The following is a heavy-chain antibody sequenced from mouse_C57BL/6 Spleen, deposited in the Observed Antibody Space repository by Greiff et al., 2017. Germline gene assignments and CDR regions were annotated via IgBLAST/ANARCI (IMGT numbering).Heavy chain of an antibody. D-gene: IGHD1-1*01. Sequence: EVQLQQSGPELVKPGASVKISCKASGYTFTDYYMNWVKQSHGKSLEWIGDINPNNGGTSYNQKFKGKATVTVDKSSSTAYMELRSLTSEDSAVYYCARPLYGSSYGYFDVWGTGTTVTVSS. V-gene: IGHV1-26*01. CDR1: GYTFTDYY. J-gene: IGHJ1*03. CDR3: ARPLYGSSYGYFDV. CDR2: INPNNGGT.